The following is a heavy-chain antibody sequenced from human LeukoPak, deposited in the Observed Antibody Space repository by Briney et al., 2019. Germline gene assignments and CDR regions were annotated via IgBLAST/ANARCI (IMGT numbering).Heavy chain of an antibody. CDR1: GGAFSSYA. J-gene: IGHJ6*03. Sequence: ASVKVSCKASGGAFSSYAINWVRQATGQGLEWMGWMNPNSGNTGYAQKFQGRVTITRNTSISTAYMELSSLRSEDTAVYYCARGKKKPNCSGGSCYSNYYYYYMDVWGKGTTVTVSS. CDR2: MNPNSGNT. D-gene: IGHD2-15*01. CDR3: ARGKKKPNCSGGSCYSNYYYYYMDV. V-gene: IGHV1-8*03.